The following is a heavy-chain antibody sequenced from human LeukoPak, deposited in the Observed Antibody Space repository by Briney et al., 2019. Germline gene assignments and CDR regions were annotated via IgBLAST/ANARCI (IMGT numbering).Heavy chain of an antibody. Sequence: SETLSLTCAVSGGSISSSNWWSWVRQPPGKGLEWIGEIYHSGSTNYNPSLKSRVTISVDKSKNHLSLKLSSVTAADTAVYYCARVGVDKYSSSSEEYWGQGTLVTVSS. CDR1: GGSISSSNW. V-gene: IGHV4-4*02. J-gene: IGHJ4*02. D-gene: IGHD6-6*01. CDR2: IYHSGST. CDR3: ARVGVDKYSSSSEEY.